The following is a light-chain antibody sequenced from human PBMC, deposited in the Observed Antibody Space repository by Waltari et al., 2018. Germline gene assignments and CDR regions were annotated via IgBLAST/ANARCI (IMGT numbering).Light chain of an antibody. Sequence: AGWYQQKPGQSPVLVIYQDSKRPSGIPERVSGSNSGNTATLTISGTQAMDEADYYCQAWDSSVVFGGGTKLTVL. CDR2: QDS. J-gene: IGLJ2*01. V-gene: IGLV3-1*01. CDR3: QAWDSSVV.